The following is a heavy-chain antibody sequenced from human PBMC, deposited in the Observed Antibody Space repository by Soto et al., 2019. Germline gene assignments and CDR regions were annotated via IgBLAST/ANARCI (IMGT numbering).Heavy chain of an antibody. J-gene: IGHJ6*02. CDR1: GFAFSSYE. CDR3: ARDRDSDTFFPYFYGMDV. CDR2: ISSSAKTI. Sequence: HPGGSLRLSCAASGFAFSSYEMNWVRQAPGKGLEWVSYISSSAKTIYYADSVKGRFTISRDNAKSSLYLQMNSLRAEDAAVYYCARDRDSDTFFPYFYGMDVWGQGTTVTGSS. D-gene: IGHD3-16*01. V-gene: IGHV3-48*03.